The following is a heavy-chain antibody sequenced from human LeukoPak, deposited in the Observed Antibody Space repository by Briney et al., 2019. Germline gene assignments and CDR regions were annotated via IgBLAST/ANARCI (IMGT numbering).Heavy chain of an antibody. V-gene: IGHV3-13*01. CDR3: ARSRGDF. CDR1: GFTFSRND. Sequence: GGSLRLSCAASGFTFSRNDMHWVRQVTGKGLEWVSGIGTAGDTYYSGAVKGRFTISRDNAKNSLYLQMNSLRADDTALYYCARSRGDFWGQGTLVTVSS. CDR2: IGTAGDT. J-gene: IGHJ4*02.